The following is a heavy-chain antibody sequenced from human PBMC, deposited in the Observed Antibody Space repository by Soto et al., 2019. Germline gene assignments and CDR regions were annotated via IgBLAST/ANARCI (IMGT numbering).Heavy chain of an antibody. Sequence: LRLSCAASGFTFSSYWMSWVRQAPGKGLEWVANIKQDGSENYYVDSVKGRFTISRDNAKNSLYLQMNSLRAEDTAVYYCAGYDFWSGYYREYFDYWGQGTLVTVSS. CDR3: AGYDFWSGYYREYFDY. V-gene: IGHV3-7*01. CDR1: GFTFSSYW. D-gene: IGHD3-3*01. J-gene: IGHJ4*02. CDR2: IKQDGSEN.